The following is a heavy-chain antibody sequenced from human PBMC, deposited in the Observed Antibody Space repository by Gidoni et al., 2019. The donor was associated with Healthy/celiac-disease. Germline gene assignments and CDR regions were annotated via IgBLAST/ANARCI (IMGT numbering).Heavy chain of an antibody. CDR3: ARDPCGAMVTCYFYGMDV. CDR1: GYTFTSYG. CDR2: ISAYNVTT. D-gene: IGHD5-18*01. Sequence: QVQLVQSGAEVKKPGASVKVSCKASGYTFTSYGISWVRQAPGQGLEWMGWISAYNVTTNYAQKLQGRVTMTTDTSTSIAYMELRSLRSDDTAVYYGARDPCGAMVTCYFYGMDVWGQGTTVTVSS. V-gene: IGHV1-18*04. J-gene: IGHJ6*02.